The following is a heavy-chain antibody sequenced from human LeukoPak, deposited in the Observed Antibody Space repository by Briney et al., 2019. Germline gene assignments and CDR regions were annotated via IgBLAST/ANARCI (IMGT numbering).Heavy chain of an antibody. Sequence: PSETLSLTCTVSGGSISSYYWSWIRQHPGKGLEWIGYIYYSGSTNYNPSLKSRVTISVDTSKNQFSLKLSSVTAADTAVYYCARAEQWLPDYYFDYWGQGTLVTVSS. J-gene: IGHJ4*02. CDR1: GGSISSYY. CDR3: ARAEQWLPDYYFDY. V-gene: IGHV4-59*01. D-gene: IGHD6-19*01. CDR2: IYYSGST.